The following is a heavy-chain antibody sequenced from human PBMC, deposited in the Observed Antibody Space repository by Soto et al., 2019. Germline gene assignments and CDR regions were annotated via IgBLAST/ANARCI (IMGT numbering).Heavy chain of an antibody. CDR3: ARLYYDYV. J-gene: IGHJ6*02. CDR1: GFTFSTYS. CDR2: INADSDTI. V-gene: IGHV3-48*02. D-gene: IGHD3-3*01. Sequence: SGGSLRLSXAASGFTFSTYSMNWVRQAPGKGLEWIAYINADSDTIFYADSVKGRFTISRDDAKNSLYLQMDSLRDEDTAVYYCARLYYDYVWGQGTTVTVSS.